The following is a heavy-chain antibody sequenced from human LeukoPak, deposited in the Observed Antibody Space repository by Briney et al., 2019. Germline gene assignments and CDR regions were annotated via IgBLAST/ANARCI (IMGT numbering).Heavy chain of an antibody. CDR1: GFTFSSYW. Sequence: PGGSLRLSCAASGFTFSSYWMSWVRQAPGKGLEWVANIKQDGSEKYYVDSVKGRFTISRDNAKNSLYLQMNSLRAEDTAVYYCARVGLTTVPEFDYWGQGTLVTVSS. J-gene: IGHJ4*02. D-gene: IGHD4-11*01. V-gene: IGHV3-7*01. CDR3: ARVGLTTVPEFDY. CDR2: IKQDGSEK.